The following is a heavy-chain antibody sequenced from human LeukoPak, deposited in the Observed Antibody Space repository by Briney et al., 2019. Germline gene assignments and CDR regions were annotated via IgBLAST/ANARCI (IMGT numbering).Heavy chain of an antibody. CDR2: IHYSGST. V-gene: IGHV4-59*08. J-gene: IGHJ4*02. Sequence: SETLSLTCTVSGGSISSFYWSWIRQPPGKGLEWIGYIHYSGSTNYNPSLKSRVTISLDTSKNQFSLKVRSVTAADTAVYYCARLNGGYWGQGTLVTVSS. CDR3: ARLNGGY. D-gene: IGHD1-1*01. CDR1: GGSISSFY.